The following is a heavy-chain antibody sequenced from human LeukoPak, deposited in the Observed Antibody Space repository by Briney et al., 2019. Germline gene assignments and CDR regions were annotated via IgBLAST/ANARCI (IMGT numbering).Heavy chain of an antibody. J-gene: IGHJ4*02. CDR2: IKEDGSEQ. CDR1: GFTFSVYW. V-gene: IGHV3-7*01. Sequence: PGGSLRLSCAASGFTFSVYWMSWVRQAPGKGLEWVANIKEDGSEQYYVGSVKGRFTISRGNAKNSLYLQMNSLRAEDTAVYYCARDYGSGSYYNTAYWGQGTLVTVSS. CDR3: ARDYGSGSYYNTAY. D-gene: IGHD3-10*01.